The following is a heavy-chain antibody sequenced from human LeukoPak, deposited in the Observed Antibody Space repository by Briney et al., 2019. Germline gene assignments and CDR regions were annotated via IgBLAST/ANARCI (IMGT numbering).Heavy chain of an antibody. D-gene: IGHD6-6*01. J-gene: IGHJ4*02. CDR2: IYYSGST. Sequence: SETLSLTCTVSGGSISSYYWSWIRQPPGKGLEWIGYIYYSGSTNYNPSLKSRVTISVDTSKNQFSLKLSSVTAADTAVYYCASSEYSSSSPDYWGRGTLVTVSS. CDR3: ASSEYSSSSPDY. CDR1: GGSISSYY. V-gene: IGHV4-59*01.